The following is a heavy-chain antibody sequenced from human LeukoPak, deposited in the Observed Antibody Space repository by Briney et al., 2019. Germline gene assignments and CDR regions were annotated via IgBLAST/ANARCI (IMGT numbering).Heavy chain of an antibody. V-gene: IGHV1-8*01. D-gene: IGHD1-1*01. J-gene: IGHJ4*02. CDR2: MSPNSGDT. Sequence: ASVKVSCQASGYTFTSYDINWLRQAPGQGLEWMGWMSPNSGDTGYAQKFQGRVSMTRDIFKSTAYMELSSLRSEDTAIYYCASNPPNTGDFYYWGLGTLVTVSS. CDR1: GYTFTSYD. CDR3: ASNPPNTGDFYY.